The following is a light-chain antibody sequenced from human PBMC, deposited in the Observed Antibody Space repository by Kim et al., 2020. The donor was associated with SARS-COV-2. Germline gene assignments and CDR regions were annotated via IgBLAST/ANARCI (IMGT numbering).Light chain of an antibody. CDR1: QGIRSW. CDR2: AAS. CDR3: HQANSFPIT. J-gene: IGKJ5*01. V-gene: IGKV1-12*01. Sequence: DIQMTQSPSSVSASVGDRVTITCRASQGIRSWLAWYQQKPGKAPYLLISAASSLQSGVPSRFSGSASGTDFTLTISSLQPEDFATYYCHQANSFPITFGPGTRLEIK.